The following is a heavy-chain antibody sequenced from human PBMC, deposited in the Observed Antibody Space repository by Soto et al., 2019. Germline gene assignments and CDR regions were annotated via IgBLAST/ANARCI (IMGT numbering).Heavy chain of an antibody. V-gene: IGHV3-30*09. CDR3: ATGWNNPGYLYS. Sequence: QVRLVESGGGVVQPGRSLRLSCAASGFDFSRYAMHWVRQAPGKGLEWMAVIAYDGSGESYSDSVKGRFAISIDNAIDIMYLQMNSLKTEDTAIYYCATGWNNPGYLYSWGIGTLITVSS. CDR2: IAYDGSGE. CDR1: GFDFSRYA. D-gene: IGHD1-1*01. J-gene: IGHJ5*01.